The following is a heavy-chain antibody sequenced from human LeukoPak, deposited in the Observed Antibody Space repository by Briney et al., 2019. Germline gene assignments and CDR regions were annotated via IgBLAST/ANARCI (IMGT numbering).Heavy chain of an antibody. V-gene: IGHV4-38-2*02. Sequence: PTETLSLTCTVSGYSINNGYYWGWIRQPPGKGLEWIGSIYHSGSTYYKASLKSRVTISVDTSKNQFSLKLSSVTAADTAVYYCARFMQFRAYYYDSSGEFDIWGQGTMVTVSS. J-gene: IGHJ3*02. D-gene: IGHD3-22*01. CDR2: IYHSGST. CDR1: GYSINNGYY. CDR3: ARFMQFRAYYYDSSGEFDI.